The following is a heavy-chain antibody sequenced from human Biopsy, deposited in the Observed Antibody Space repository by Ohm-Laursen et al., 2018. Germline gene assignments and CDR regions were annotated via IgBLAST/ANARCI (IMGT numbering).Heavy chain of an antibody. D-gene: IGHD6-6*01. CDR1: GGAFTNYA. Sequence: ASVKVSCKASGGAFTNYAINWVRQAPGHGLEWMGRIITVSETAGYAERFQGRVTLTMNTSISTAYMELSGLRSEDTAVYFCARGYSRRVSIFEASIYWFDTWGQGTLVTVSS. CDR3: ARGYSRRVSIFEASIYWFDT. V-gene: IGHV1-8*02. J-gene: IGHJ5*02. CDR2: IITVSETA.